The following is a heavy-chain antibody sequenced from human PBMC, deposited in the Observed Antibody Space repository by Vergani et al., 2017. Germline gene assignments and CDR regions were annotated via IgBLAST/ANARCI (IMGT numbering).Heavy chain of an antibody. CDR3: ARAAIAVAGTGAWRHFDY. CDR2: ISYDGSNK. CDR1: GFTFSSYA. J-gene: IGHJ4*02. D-gene: IGHD6-19*01. Sequence: QVQLVESGGGVVQPGRSLRLSCAASGFTFSSYAMHWVRQAPGKGLEWVAVISYDGSNKYYADSVKGRFTISRDNSKNSLYLQMNSLRAEDTAVYYCARAAIAVAGTGAWRHFDYWGQGTLVTVSS. V-gene: IGHV3-30-3*01.